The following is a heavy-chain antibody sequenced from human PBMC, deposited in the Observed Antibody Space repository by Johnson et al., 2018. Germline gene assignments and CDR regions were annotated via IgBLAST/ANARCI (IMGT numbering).Heavy chain of an antibody. CDR2: INWNGGST. D-gene: IGHD2-2*01. J-gene: IGHJ6*03. CDR1: GFTFDDYG. CDR3: ARQLGYCSSTSCYEVLGAYYYYYYMDV. V-gene: IGHV3-20*01. Sequence: VQLVQSGGGVVRPGGSLRLSCAASGFTFDDYGMSWVRQAPGKGLEWVSGINWNGGSTGYADSVKGRFTISRDNAKNSLYLQMNSLRAEDTALYHCARQLGYCSSTSCYEVLGAYYYYYYMDVWGKGTTVTVSS.